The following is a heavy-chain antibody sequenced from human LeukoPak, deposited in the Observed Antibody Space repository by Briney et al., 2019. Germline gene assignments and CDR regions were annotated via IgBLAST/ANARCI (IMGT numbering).Heavy chain of an antibody. CDR2: ISGSGGST. V-gene: IGHV3-23*01. CDR3: AKLAVSNDYSNYRSVDY. CDR1: GGSISSGGYY. D-gene: IGHD4-11*01. Sequence: LSLTCTVSGGSISSGGYYWSWIRQAPGKGLEWVSAISGSGGSTYYADSVKGRFTISRDNSKNTLYLQMNSLRAEDTAVYYCAKLAVSNDYSNYRSVDYWGQGTLVTVSS. J-gene: IGHJ4*02.